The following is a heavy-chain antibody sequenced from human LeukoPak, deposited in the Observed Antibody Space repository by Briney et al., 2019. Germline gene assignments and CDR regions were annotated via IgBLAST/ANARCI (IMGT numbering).Heavy chain of an antibody. D-gene: IGHD2-2*01. Sequence: SETLSLTCTVSGGSISSSSYYWGWIRQPPGKGLEWIGSIYYSGSTYYNPSLKSRVTISVDTSKNQFSLKLSSVTAADTAVYYCARRKYQIVVVPAASPKSAFDIWGQGTMVTVSS. V-gene: IGHV4-39*01. J-gene: IGHJ3*02. CDR2: IYYSGST. CDR1: GGSISSSSYY. CDR3: ARRKYQIVVVPAASPKSAFDI.